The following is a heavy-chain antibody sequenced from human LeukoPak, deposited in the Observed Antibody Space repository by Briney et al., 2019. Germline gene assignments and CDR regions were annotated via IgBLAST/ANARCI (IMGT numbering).Heavy chain of an antibody. J-gene: IGHJ4*02. CDR3: AKDHMYSSGWYPFFDY. CDR2: ISGSGGST. Sequence: GGSLRLSCAASGFTFTSYSMNWVRQAPGKGLEWVSTISGSGGSTYYADSVKGRFTISRDNSKNTLYLQMNSLRAEDTAVYYCAKDHMYSSGWYPFFDYWGQGTLVTVSS. D-gene: IGHD6-19*01. CDR1: GFTFTSYS. V-gene: IGHV3-23*01.